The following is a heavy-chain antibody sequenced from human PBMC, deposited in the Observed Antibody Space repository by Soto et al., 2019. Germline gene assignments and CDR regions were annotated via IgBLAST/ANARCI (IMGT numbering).Heavy chain of an antibody. CDR2: TYITGDT. CDR3: AREYTETWAGPTPYYFDY. CDR1: GDSINSFY. J-gene: IGHJ4*02. D-gene: IGHD6-19*01. V-gene: IGHV4-4*07. Sequence: SETLSLTCSVSGDSINSFYWSWIRQSAGKGLEWIGRTYITGDTNYNPSLQSRVTMSVDTSKNQLSLKLSSVTAADTAFYFCAREYTETWAGPTPYYFDYWGQGAPVSISS.